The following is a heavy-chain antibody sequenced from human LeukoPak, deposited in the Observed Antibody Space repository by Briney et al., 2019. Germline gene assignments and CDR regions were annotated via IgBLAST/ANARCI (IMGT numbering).Heavy chain of an antibody. J-gene: IGHJ4*02. V-gene: IGHV4-34*01. Sequence: AETLSLTCAVYGGSFSGYYWSWIRQPPGKGLEWIGYIYHSGSTYYNPSLKSRVTISVDRSKNQFSLKLSSVTAADTAVYYCAVSIAAAGVNHPGDYWGQGTLVTVSS. CDR1: GGSFSGYY. CDR3: AVSIAAAGVNHPGDY. CDR2: IYHSGST. D-gene: IGHD6-13*01.